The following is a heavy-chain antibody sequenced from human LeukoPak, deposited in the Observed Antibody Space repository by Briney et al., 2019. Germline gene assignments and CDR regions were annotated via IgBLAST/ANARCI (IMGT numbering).Heavy chain of an antibody. D-gene: IGHD3-10*01. V-gene: IGHV3-21*04. CDR3: ARVYYFGSGSYPLHYFDY. J-gene: IGHJ4*02. CDR1: GFTFSSYS. CDR2: ISSSSSYI. Sequence: PGGSLRLSCAASGFTFSSYSMNWVRQAPGKGLEWVSSISSSSSYIYYADSVKGRFTISRDNAKNSLYLQMNSLRAEDTAVYYCARVYYFGSGSYPLHYFDYWGQGTLVTVSS.